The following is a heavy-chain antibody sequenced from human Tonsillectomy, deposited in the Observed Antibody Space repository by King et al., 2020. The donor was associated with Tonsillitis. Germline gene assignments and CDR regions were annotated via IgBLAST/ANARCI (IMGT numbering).Heavy chain of an antibody. J-gene: IGHJ6*02. V-gene: IGHV1-69*01. CDR2: IIPIFCTA. D-gene: IGHD3-22*01. CDR1: GGTCSSYA. CDR3: ARHYYDSSGYSGEYYYYGMDV. Sequence: QLVQSGADVKKPGSSVKVSCKASGGTCSSYAISGVRQAPGQGLEWMGGIIPIFCTANYAQKFQGSVTITADESTSTAYMELRSRRSEETAVYYCARHYYDSSGYSGEYYYYGMDVWGQGTTVTVSS.